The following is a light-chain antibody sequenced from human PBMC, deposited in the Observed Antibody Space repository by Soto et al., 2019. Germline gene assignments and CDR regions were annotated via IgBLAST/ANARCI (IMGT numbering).Light chain of an antibody. J-gene: IGLJ2*01. CDR2: EIS. V-gene: IGLV2-8*01. Sequence: QSALTQPPSASGSPGQSVTISCTGTSSDIGAYNYVSWYQQHPGKAPKVMIYEISKRPSGVSDRFSGSKTGKTASLTISGLQAEDEADYYCSSYTSINKVFGGGTKLTVL. CDR1: SSDIGAYNY. CDR3: SSYTSINKV.